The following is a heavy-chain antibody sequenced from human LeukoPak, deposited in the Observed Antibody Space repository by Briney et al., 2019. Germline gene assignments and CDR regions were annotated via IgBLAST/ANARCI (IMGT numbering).Heavy chain of an antibody. D-gene: IGHD2-2*01. Sequence: ASVKVSCKASGYTFTDYYMHWVRQAPGQGLEWMGWIHPNSGGTNYAQKFQGRVTMTRDTSISTAYMELSRLRSDDTAVYYCARDTFQGSCSSTTCRNNWFDPWGQGTLVTVSS. CDR3: ARDTFQGSCSSTTCRNNWFDP. CDR1: GYTFTDYY. CDR2: IHPNSGGT. J-gene: IGHJ5*02. V-gene: IGHV1-2*02.